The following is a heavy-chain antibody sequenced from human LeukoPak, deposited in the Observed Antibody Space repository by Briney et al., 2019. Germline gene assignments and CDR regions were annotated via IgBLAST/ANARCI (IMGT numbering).Heavy chain of an antibody. CDR1: GGSISSYY. CDR2: IYYSGST. J-gene: IGHJ5*02. V-gene: IGHV4-59*01. D-gene: IGHD4-17*01. Sequence: SETLSLTCTVSGGSISSYYWSWIRQPPGKGLEWIGYIYYSGSTNYNPSLKSRVTISVDTSKNQFSLKLSSVTAADTAVYYCARTTMTTYLIWFDPWGQGTLVTVSS. CDR3: ARTTMTTYLIWFDP.